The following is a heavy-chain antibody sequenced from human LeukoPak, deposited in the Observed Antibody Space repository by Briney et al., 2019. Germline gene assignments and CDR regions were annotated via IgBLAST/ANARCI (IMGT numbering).Heavy chain of an antibody. Sequence: PGGSLRLSCAASGFTFSSYSMIWVRQAPGKGLEWVSFISSSSSHIHQADSVRGRFTVSRDNAKNSLYLQMDSLRDDDTAVYYCARDGGSGDYDFDRYYMDVWGKGTTVTISS. CDR3: ARDGGSGDYDFDRYYMDV. CDR2: ISSSSSHI. CDR1: GFTFSSYS. D-gene: IGHD3-22*01. V-gene: IGHV3-21*01. J-gene: IGHJ6*03.